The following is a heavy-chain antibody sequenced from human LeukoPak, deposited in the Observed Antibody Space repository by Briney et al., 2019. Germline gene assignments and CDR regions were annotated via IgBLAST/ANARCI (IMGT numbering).Heavy chain of an antibody. CDR2: IKSKTDGGTT. V-gene: IGHV3-15*01. J-gene: IGHJ4*02. CDR1: GFTFSSHW. Sequence: GGSLRLSCAASGFTFSSHWMHWVRQAPGKGLEWVGRIKSKTDGGTTDYAAPVKGRFTISRDDSKNTLYLQMNSLKTEDTAVYYCTTASTGVTYYYDSSGYPKLFDYWGQGTLVTVSS. D-gene: IGHD3-22*01. CDR3: TTASTGVTYYYDSSGYPKLFDY.